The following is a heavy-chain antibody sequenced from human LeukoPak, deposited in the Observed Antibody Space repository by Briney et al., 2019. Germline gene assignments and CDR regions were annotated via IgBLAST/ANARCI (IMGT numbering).Heavy chain of an antibody. CDR1: GGTFSSYA. D-gene: IGHD3-10*01. CDR3: ARGFPDGSGSYPQPFDY. J-gene: IGHJ4*02. V-gene: IGHV1-69*06. CDR2: IIPIFGTA. Sequence: GASVKVSCKASGGTFSSYAISWVRQAHGQGLEWMGGIIPIFGTANYAQKFQGRVTITADKSTSIAYMELSSLRSEDTAVYYCARGFPDGSGSYPQPFDYWGQGTLVTVSS.